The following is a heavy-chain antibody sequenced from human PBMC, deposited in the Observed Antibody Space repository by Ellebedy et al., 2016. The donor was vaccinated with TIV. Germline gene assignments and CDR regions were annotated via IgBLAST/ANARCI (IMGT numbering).Heavy chain of an antibody. Sequence: ASVKVSXKASRYDFATFNIHWVRQAPGQGLEWVGWINADSGDTKHAPRFQGRVTITRDTAASTAYLNLRGLTSEDTAVYFCAGGEMATLLIDNWGLGTLVSVSS. V-gene: IGHV1-3*01. J-gene: IGHJ4*02. D-gene: IGHD5-24*01. CDR3: AGGEMATLLIDN. CDR1: RYDFATFN. CDR2: INADSGDT.